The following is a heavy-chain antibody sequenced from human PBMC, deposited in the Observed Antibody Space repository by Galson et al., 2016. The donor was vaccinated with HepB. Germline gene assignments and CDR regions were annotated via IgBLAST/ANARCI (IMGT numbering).Heavy chain of an antibody. CDR2: ISRSSDTI. CDR1: GFTFRRYA. J-gene: IGHJ5*01. Sequence: LRLSCATSGFTFRRYAMTWVRQAPGKGLEWVSYISRSSDTIYYADSVKGRFTISRDDAKNSLYLQMSSLRDEDTAVYYCARDSGVAGADDSWGQGTLVAVSS. V-gene: IGHV3-48*02. CDR3: ARDSGVAGADDS. D-gene: IGHD6-13*01.